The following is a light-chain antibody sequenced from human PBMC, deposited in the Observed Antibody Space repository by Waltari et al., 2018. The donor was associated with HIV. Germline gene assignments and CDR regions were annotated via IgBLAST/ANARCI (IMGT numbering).Light chain of an antibody. J-gene: IGLJ2*01. CDR1: TRDIGDF. CDR3: SSAADLESVT. CDR2: GVQ. V-gene: IGLV2-14*03. Sequence: SALTQPASVSGSLGQSVTISCTGATRDIGDFVSWYQQLPGRAPQPLFSGVQRRASGISRRYCASKSGATASLTISGLQADDEGCYHWSSAADLESVTFGGGT.